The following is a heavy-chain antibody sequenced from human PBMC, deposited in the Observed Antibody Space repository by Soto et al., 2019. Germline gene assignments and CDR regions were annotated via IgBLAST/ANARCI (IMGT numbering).Heavy chain of an antibody. J-gene: IGHJ4*02. V-gene: IGHV4-4*02. CDR3: ATDDYYDSSGYYYY. CDR2: IYYSGST. Sequence: PSETLSLTCAVSGGSISSSNWWSWVRQPPGKGLEWIGYIYYSGSTNYNPSLKSRVTISVDTSKNQFSLKLSSVTAADTAVYYCATDDYYDSSGYYYYWGQGTLVTVSS. D-gene: IGHD3-22*01. CDR1: GGSISSSNW.